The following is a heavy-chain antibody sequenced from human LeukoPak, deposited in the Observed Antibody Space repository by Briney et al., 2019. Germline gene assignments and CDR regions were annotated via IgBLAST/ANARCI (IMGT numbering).Heavy chain of an antibody. D-gene: IGHD2-2*01. CDR3: ARLNEPAAPIPYYYYYGMDV. CDR1: GFTFSSYG. V-gene: IGHV3-33*01. Sequence: GRSLRLSCAASGFTFSSYGMHWVRQAPGKGLEWVAVIWYDGSNKYYADSMKGRFTISRDNSKNTLYLQMNSLRAEDTAVYYCARLNEPAAPIPYYYYYGMDVWGQGTTVTVSS. J-gene: IGHJ6*02. CDR2: IWYDGSNK.